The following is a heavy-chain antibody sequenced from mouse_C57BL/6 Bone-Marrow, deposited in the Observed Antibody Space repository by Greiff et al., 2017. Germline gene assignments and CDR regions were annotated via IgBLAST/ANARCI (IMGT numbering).Heavy chain of an antibody. CDR1: GYTFTSYW. J-gene: IGHJ2*01. Sequence: VQLQQPGAELVMPGASVKLSCKASGYTFTSYWMHWVKQRPGQGLEWIGEIDPSDSYTNYNQKFKGKSTLTVDTSSSTAYMQLSSLKSEDSAVYYCARGGAQATDYWGQGTTLTVSS. CDR3: ARGGAQATDY. D-gene: IGHD3-2*02. CDR2: IDPSDSYT. V-gene: IGHV1-69*01.